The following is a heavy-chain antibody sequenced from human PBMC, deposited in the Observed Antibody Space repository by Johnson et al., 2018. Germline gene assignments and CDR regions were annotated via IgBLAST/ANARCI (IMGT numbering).Heavy chain of an antibody. V-gene: IGHV1-69*01. Sequence: QVQLVQSGAEVKKPGSSVKVSCKASGGTFSSYAISWVRQAPGQGLEWMGGIIPIFGTANYAQKFQGRVTITADESTSTASMERSSLRAEDTAVYYCARGVVVVTDDAFDIWGQGTMVTVSS. J-gene: IGHJ3*02. CDR3: ARGVVVVTDDAFDI. D-gene: IGHD2-21*02. CDR2: IIPIFGTA. CDR1: GGTFSSYA.